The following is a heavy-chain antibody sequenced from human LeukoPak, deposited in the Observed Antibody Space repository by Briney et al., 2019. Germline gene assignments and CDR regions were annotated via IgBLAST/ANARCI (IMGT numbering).Heavy chain of an antibody. J-gene: IGHJ4*02. CDR3: ARHSSWYYDFDY. Sequence: SETLSLSCSVSGGSIRNYYWSWIRQPPGKGLEWMGYISYSGNTNYNPSLKSRLTISVDLSTNQFSLKLTSVTGADTAVYYCARHSSWYYDFDYWGQGTLVTVSS. CDR1: GGSIRNYY. D-gene: IGHD6-13*01. CDR2: ISYSGNT. V-gene: IGHV4-59*08.